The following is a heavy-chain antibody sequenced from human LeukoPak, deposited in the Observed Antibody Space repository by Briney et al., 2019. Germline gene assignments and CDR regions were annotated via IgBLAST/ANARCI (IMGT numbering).Heavy chain of an antibody. CDR2: INTNTGNP. CDR1: GYTFTIYA. V-gene: IGHV7-4-1*02. J-gene: IGHJ4*02. Sequence: GASVTVSCTASGYTFTIYAMNWVRQAPGQGLEWMGWINTNTGNPTYAQGFTGRFVFSLDTSVSTAYLQISSLEAEDTAVYYCATGPSRNYYDSSGPIDYWGQGTLVTVSS. CDR3: ATGPSRNYYDSSGPIDY. D-gene: IGHD3-22*01.